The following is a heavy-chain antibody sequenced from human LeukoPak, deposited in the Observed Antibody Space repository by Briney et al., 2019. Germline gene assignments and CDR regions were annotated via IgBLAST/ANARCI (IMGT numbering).Heavy chain of an antibody. CDR3: ACYSSSWYWLSS. CDR1: GFTVSSNY. CDR2: IYSGGST. Sequence: PGGSLRLSCAASGFTVSSNYMSWVRQAPGKGLEWVSVIYSGGSTYYADSVKGRFTISRDNSKNTLYLQMNSLRAEDTAVYYCACYSSSWYWLSSWGQGTLVTVSS. J-gene: IGHJ5*02. D-gene: IGHD6-13*01. V-gene: IGHV3-53*01.